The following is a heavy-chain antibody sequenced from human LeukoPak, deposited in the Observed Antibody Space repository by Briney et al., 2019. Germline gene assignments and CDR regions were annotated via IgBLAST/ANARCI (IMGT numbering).Heavy chain of an antibody. Sequence: GGSLRLSCAASGFTFSSYSMNWVRQAPGKGLEWVSSISSSSYIYYADSVKGRFTISRDNAKNSLYLQMNSLRAEDTAVYYCARDTIAARSVDYWGQGTLVTVSS. CDR2: ISSSSYI. CDR1: GFTFSSYS. V-gene: IGHV3-21*01. J-gene: IGHJ4*02. CDR3: ARDTIAARSVDY. D-gene: IGHD6-6*01.